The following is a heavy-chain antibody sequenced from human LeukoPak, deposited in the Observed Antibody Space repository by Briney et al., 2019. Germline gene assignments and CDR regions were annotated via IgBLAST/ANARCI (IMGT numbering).Heavy chain of an antibody. V-gene: IGHV3-30*04. CDR1: GFTFSSYA. CDR3: ARKLDAYYYDSSGLNDY. CDR2: ISYDGSNK. Sequence: GGSLRLSCAASGFTFSSYAMHWVRQAPGKGLEWVAVISYDGSNKYYADSVKGRFTISRDNSKNTLYLQMNSLRAEDTAACYCARKLDAYYYDSSGLNDYWGQGTLVTVSS. J-gene: IGHJ4*02. D-gene: IGHD3-22*01.